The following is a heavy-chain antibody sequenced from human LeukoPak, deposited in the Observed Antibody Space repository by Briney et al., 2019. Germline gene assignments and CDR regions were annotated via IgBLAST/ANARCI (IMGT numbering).Heavy chain of an antibody. CDR3: TRPRSGYFFDY. Sequence: GGSLRLSCAASGFTFSRYWMSWVRQAPGKGLERVANIKEDGSEKYYVDSVKGRFTISRDNAKNSLDLQMSSLRAEDTAVYYCTRPRSGYFFDYWGQGALATVSS. V-gene: IGHV3-7*01. CDR2: IKEDGSEK. J-gene: IGHJ4*02. D-gene: IGHD6-25*01. CDR1: GFTFSRYW.